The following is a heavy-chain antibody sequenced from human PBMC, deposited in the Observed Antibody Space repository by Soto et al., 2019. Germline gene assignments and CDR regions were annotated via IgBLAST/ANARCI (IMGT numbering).Heavy chain of an antibody. V-gene: IGHV1-69*04. J-gene: IGHJ4*02. Sequence: SVKVSCKASGGTFSSYAISWVRQAPGQGLEWMGRIIPSFGRANYAQKFQGRVTMTRDKSTSTAYMELSSLRSEDTAVYYCARVRRSSGYYYGYWGQGTPVTVYS. D-gene: IGHD3-22*01. CDR3: ARVRRSSGYYYGY. CDR1: GGTFSSYA. CDR2: IIPSFGRA.